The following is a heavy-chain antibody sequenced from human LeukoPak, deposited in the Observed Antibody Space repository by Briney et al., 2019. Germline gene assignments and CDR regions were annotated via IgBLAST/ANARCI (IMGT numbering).Heavy chain of an antibody. CDR1: GFTFSNAW. D-gene: IGHD6-19*01. CDR2: IKSKTDGGTT. J-gene: IGHJ4*02. V-gene: IGHV3-15*07. Sequence: GGSLRLSCAASGFTFSNAWMNWVRQAPGKGLEWVGRIKSKTDGGTTDYAAPVKGRFTISRDDSKNTLYLQMNTLKTEDTAVYYCTTGYIAVAGTSHYFDYWGQGTLVTVSS. CDR3: TTGYIAVAGTSHYFDY.